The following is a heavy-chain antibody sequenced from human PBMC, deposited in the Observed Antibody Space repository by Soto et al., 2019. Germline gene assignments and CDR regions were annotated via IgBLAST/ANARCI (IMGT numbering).Heavy chain of an antibody. CDR2: VSGSGDST. V-gene: IGHV3-23*01. CDR3: AKDPTSRVYYYYYYMDV. Sequence: EVELLESGGGLVQPGGSLRLSCAASGFTFSSYAMSWVRQGPGKGLEWVSSVSGSGDSTYYADSVKGRFTVSRDNSKNTLDLQKNSLRAEDTAVYYCAKDPTSRVYYYYYYMDVWGKGTTVTVSS. D-gene: IGHD1-26*01. J-gene: IGHJ6*03. CDR1: GFTFSSYA.